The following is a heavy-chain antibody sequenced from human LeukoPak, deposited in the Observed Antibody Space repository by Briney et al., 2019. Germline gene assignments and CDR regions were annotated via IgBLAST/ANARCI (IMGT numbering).Heavy chain of an antibody. D-gene: IGHD6-19*01. CDR2: ISDSGSTA. Sequence: GGSLRLSCAASTFTFSSYAMNWVRQAPGKGLEWVSVISDSGSTAYYADSVRGRFTISRDNSKNTVYLHMNSLRAEDTAIYYCAKDSGSSGWSGGFGYWGQGTLVTVSS. CDR3: AKDSGSSGWSGGFGY. J-gene: IGHJ4*02. V-gene: IGHV3-23*01. CDR1: TFTFSSYA.